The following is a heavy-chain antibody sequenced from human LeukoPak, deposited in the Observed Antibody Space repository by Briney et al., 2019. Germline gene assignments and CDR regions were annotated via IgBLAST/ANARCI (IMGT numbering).Heavy chain of an antibody. CDR1: GGTFSSYA. CDR3: AGHLYDILTGYYRDYFDY. CDR2: IIPILGIA. V-gene: IGHV1-69*04. J-gene: IGHJ4*02. Sequence: GASVKVSCKASGGTFSSYAISWVRQAPGQGLEWMGRIIPILGIANYAQKFQGRATITADKSTSTAYMELSSLRSEDTAVYYCAGHLYDILTGYYRDYFDYWGQGTLVTISS. D-gene: IGHD3-9*01.